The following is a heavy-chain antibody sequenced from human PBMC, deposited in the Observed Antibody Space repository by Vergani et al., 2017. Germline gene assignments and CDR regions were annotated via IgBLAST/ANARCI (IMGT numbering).Heavy chain of an antibody. V-gene: IGHV3-11*04. Sequence: LEESGGGSVKPGGSLRLSCAASGFKFSDHYMSWIRQAPGKGLEWVSHISPGASTVSYTDSVTGRFTFTRDNDNNSLTLDMTTLRVEDTAVYYYGKNPGISTTRDYYAMDVWGRETTVTVSS. D-gene: IGHD1-1*01. CDR1: GFKFSDHY. CDR2: ISPGASTV. CDR3: GKNPGISTTRDYYAMDV. J-gene: IGHJ6*02.